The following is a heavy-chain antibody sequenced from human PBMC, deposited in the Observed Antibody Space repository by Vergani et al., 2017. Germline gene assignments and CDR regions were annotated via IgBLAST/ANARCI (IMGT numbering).Heavy chain of an antibody. J-gene: IGHJ5*02. CDR1: GGTFSSYA. Sequence: QVQLVQSGAEVKKPGSSVKVSCKASGGTFSSYAISWVRQAPGRGLEWMGGIIPIFGTANYAQKFQGRVTITADESTSTAYMELSSLRSEDTAVYYCARDAGDTDGFWFDPWGQGTLVTVSS. V-gene: IGHV1-69*01. CDR2: IIPIFGTA. CDR3: ARDAGDTDGFWFDP. D-gene: IGHD7-27*01.